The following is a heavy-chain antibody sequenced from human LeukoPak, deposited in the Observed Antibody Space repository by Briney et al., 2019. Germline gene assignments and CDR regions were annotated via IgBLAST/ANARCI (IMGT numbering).Heavy chain of an antibody. Sequence: PSETLSLTCTVSGDFISSYYWSWIRQPPGKGLEWIGYISYSGNTNHNPSLKNRVTISIDTSNNHFSLRLTSVTAADTAVYYCARVGRGDHTWGSYSFDHWGRGTLVTVSS. J-gene: IGHJ4*02. CDR1: GDFISSYY. V-gene: IGHV4-59*12. CDR3: ARVGRGDHTWGSYSFDH. CDR2: ISYSGNT. D-gene: IGHD1-26*01.